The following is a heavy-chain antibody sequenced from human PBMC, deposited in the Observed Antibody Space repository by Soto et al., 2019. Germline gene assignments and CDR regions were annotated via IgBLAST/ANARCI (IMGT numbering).Heavy chain of an antibody. CDR3: AREAHRGGFDL. V-gene: IGHV3-30-3*01. CDR1: GFTYSTYT. Sequence: GGSLRLSCAASGFTYSTYTMHWVRQAPGKGLEWVAVISYDGNNKFYADSVKGRFTISRDNAQNSLYLQMDSLRAEDTAMFYCAREAHRGGFDLWGQGTLVTVSS. CDR2: ISYDGNNK. J-gene: IGHJ5*02. D-gene: IGHD3-16*01.